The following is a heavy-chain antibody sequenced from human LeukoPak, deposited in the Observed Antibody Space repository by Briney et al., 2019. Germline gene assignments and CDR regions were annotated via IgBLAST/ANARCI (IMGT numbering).Heavy chain of an antibody. Sequence: PGGSLRLSCAASGFTFSDYYMSWIRQAPGKGLEWVSSVSGSGGSTSYADSVKGRFTISRDNSRNTLYLQMNSLRPGDTAVYYCARGGVQLWYYLDYWGQGTLVTVSS. CDR2: VSGSGGST. D-gene: IGHD5-18*01. J-gene: IGHJ4*02. CDR1: GFTFSDYY. V-gene: IGHV3-23*01. CDR3: ARGGVQLWYYLDY.